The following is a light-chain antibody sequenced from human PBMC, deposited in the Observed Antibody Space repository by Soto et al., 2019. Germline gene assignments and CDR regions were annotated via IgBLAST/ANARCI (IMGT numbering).Light chain of an antibody. Sequence: AIRMTQSPSSFSASTGDRVTITCRASQGISSYLAWYQQKPGKAPNLLIYAASTLQSGVPSRFSGSGSGTDFTLTISCLQSEEFATYFCQQYSRYPYPFRPGTTLEIK. V-gene: IGKV1-8*01. J-gene: IGKJ2*01. CDR2: AAS. CDR3: QQYSRYPYP. CDR1: QGISSY.